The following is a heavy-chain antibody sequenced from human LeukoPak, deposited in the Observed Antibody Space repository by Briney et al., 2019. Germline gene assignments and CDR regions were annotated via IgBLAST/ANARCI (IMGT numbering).Heavy chain of an antibody. J-gene: IGHJ5*02. V-gene: IGHV4-39*01. Sequence: SETLSLTCTVSGGSIGTSSHYWDWIRQLPGKGLEWIGSIHYSGTTDYNPSLKSRVTISVDTSKNQFSLKLSSVTAADTAVYFCARPYCSSTACYVGGNWFDPWGQGILVTVSS. CDR2: IHYSGTT. CDR3: ARPYCSSTACYVGGNWFDP. CDR1: GGSIGTSSHY. D-gene: IGHD2-2*01.